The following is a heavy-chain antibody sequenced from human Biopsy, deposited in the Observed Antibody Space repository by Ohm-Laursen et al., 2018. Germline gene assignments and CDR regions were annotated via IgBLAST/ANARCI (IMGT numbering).Heavy chain of an antibody. V-gene: IGHV4-4*09. D-gene: IGHD2-15*01. CDR1: GVSITAYY. CDR3: ARMDCGGGSCHYYSYGMDV. Sequence: SETLSLTCTVSGVSITAYYWSWIRQPPGKGLECIGNIHHSGSTNYNPSLKSRLTISVDTSKNQFSLKLSSVTAADTAVYHCARMDCGGGSCHYYSYGMDVWGQGTTVTVSS. J-gene: IGHJ6*02. CDR2: IHHSGST.